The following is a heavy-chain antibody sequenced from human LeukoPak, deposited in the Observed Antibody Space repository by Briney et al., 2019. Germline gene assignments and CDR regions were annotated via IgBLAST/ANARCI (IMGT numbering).Heavy chain of an antibody. Sequence: GGSLRLSCAASGFTFSSYEMNWGRQAPGKGLEWVSYISSSGNTIYYADSVKGRFTISRDNAKNSLYLQMNSLRAEDTAVYYCAREGQWLLKAFDYWGQGTLVTVSS. CDR3: AREGQWLLKAFDY. V-gene: IGHV3-48*03. CDR1: GFTFSSYE. J-gene: IGHJ4*02. D-gene: IGHD6-19*01. CDR2: ISSSGNTI.